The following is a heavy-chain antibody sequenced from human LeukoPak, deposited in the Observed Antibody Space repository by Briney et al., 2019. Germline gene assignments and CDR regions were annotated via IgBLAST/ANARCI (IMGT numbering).Heavy chain of an antibody. J-gene: IGHJ4*02. CDR2: IKQDGSEK. D-gene: IGHD3-10*01. V-gene: IGHV3-7*03. CDR1: GFTFSSYW. Sequence: PGGSLRLSCAASGFTFSSYWMSWVRQAPGKGLEWVANIKQDGSEKYYVDSVKGRFTISRDNSKNTLYLQMNSLRAEDTAVYYCAKDGVVLWFGELLSLSYFDYWGQGTLVTVSS. CDR3: AKDGVVLWFGELLSLSYFDY.